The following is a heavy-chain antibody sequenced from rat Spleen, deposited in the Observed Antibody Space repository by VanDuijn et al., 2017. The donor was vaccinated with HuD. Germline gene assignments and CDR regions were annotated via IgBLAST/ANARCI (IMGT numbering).Heavy chain of an antibody. CDR2: ISATGGSS. Sequence: EVQLVESGGGLVQPGRSLKLSCVASGFTFTHYWMTWIRQAPGKGLEWVACISATGGSSYYLDSVKGRFTISRDNAENTVYLQMNSLRSEDTATYYCANRGLGDYFDYWGQGVMVTVSS. V-gene: IGHV5-31*01. J-gene: IGHJ2*01. CDR1: GFTFTHYW. D-gene: IGHD5-1*01. CDR3: ANRGLGDYFDY.